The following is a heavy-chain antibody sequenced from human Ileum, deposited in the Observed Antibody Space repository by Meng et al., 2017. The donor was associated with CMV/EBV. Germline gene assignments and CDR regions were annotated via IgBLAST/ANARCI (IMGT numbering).Heavy chain of an antibody. D-gene: IGHD5-24*01. Sequence: ASVKVSCKASGYTFTSYGISWVRQAPGQGLEWMGWISAYNGDTNYAQKLQGRVTMTTDTSTSTAYMELRSLRSDDTAVYYCARDWAPSRDGDNPFDYWGQGTLVTVSS. CDR2: ISAYNGDT. CDR1: GYTFTSYG. V-gene: IGHV1-18*01. J-gene: IGHJ4*02. CDR3: ARDWAPSRDGDNPFDY.